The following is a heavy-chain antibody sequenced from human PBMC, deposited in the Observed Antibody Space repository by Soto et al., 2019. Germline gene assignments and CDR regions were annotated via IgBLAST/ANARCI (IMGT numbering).Heavy chain of an antibody. CDR1: GFTFSGFW. CDR3: ATASRASGPDY. J-gene: IGHJ4*02. Sequence: GGSLRLSCAASGFTFSGFWMTWVRQPPGKGLEWVAHIKQDGGERYYVDSVKGRFTISRDNAKNSLYLQMNSLRVADTAMYYCATASRASGPDYWGQGTLVTVSS. V-gene: IGHV3-7*01. CDR2: IKQDGGER. D-gene: IGHD6-13*01.